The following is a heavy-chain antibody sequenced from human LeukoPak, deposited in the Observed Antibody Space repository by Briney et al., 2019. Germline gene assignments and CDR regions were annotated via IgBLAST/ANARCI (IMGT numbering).Heavy chain of an antibody. CDR2: LWYDGSTQ. CDR3: ARDLSYGDYGFDN. J-gene: IGHJ4*02. V-gene: IGHV3-33*01. Sequence: GKSLRLSCAASGFTFRIYGMPWVRQAPGKGLEWVAFLWYDGSTQYYTESVQGRFTISRDNSKNTLYLHMNSLRAEDTAVYYCARDLSYGDYGFDNWGQGTLVSVSS. D-gene: IGHD4-17*01. CDR1: GFTFRIYG.